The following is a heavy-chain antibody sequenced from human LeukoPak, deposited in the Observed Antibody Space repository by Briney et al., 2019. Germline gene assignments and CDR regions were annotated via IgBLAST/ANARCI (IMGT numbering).Heavy chain of an antibody. Sequence: PSETLSLTCTVSGGSISSGSYYWSWIRQPAGKGLEWIGRIYSSGSTNYNPSLKSRVTVSVDTAKDQFSLKLSSVTAADTAMYYCARDEATMVRGHGYWGQGTLVTVSS. CDR3: ARDEATMVRGHGY. CDR1: GGSISSGSYY. V-gene: IGHV4-61*02. CDR2: IYSSGST. J-gene: IGHJ4*02. D-gene: IGHD3-10*01.